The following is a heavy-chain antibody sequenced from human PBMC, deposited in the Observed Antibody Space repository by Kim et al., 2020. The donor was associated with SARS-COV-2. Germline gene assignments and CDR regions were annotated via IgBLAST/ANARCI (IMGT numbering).Heavy chain of an antibody. CDR1: GFTFSSYG. J-gene: IGHJ4*02. CDR2: IGGSGTTT. Sequence: GGSLRLSCAASGFTFSSYGMSWVRQAPGKGLEWVSAIGGSGTTTYYADSVKGRFTISRDNSKNTLYLQMDSLRAEDTAVYYCAKILVGLIYWGQGTRVTVSS. CDR3: AKILVGLIY. D-gene: IGHD3-16*01. V-gene: IGHV3-23*01.